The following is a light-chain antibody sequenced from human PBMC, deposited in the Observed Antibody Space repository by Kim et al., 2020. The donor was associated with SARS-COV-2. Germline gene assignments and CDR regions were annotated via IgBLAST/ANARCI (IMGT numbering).Light chain of an antibody. V-gene: IGLV6-57*01. CDR1: SGSILSNY. CDR3: QSYESDNHWV. CDR2: EDN. J-gene: IGLJ3*02. Sequence: KTVTISCTRSSGSILSNYVQWYRQRPGSSPTCVIYEDNQRPSGVPDRFSGSIDGPSNSASLTISGLNTADEADYYCQSYESDNHWVFGGGTQLTVL.